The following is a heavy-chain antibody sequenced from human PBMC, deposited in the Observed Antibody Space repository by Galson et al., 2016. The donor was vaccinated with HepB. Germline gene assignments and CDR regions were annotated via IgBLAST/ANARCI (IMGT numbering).Heavy chain of an antibody. CDR2: IYWDDDK. CDR1: GFSLNTYSVG. D-gene: IGHD6-13*01. J-gene: IGHJ4*02. V-gene: IGHV2-5*02. CDR3: AHRHIVAAAPHFDY. Sequence: ALVKPTQTLTLTCTFSGFSLNTYSVGVGWVRQPPGKAPEWLALIYWDDDKGYNPSLESRLSITKDTSKNQVVLTVANMDPVDTATYYCAHRHIVAAAPHFDYWGQGKLVTVSS.